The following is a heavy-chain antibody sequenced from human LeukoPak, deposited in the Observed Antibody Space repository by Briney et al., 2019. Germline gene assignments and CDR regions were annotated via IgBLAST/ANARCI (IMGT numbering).Heavy chain of an antibody. Sequence: SQTLSLTCTVSGGSISSGDYYWSWIRQPPGKGLEWIGYIYYRGSTYYNPSLKSRVTMSVDMSKNQFSLKLSSVTAADTAVYYCAREGSLPSYYYYYMDVWGKGTTVAVSS. CDR1: GGSISSGDYY. CDR2: IYYRGST. D-gene: IGHD6-19*01. V-gene: IGHV4-30-4*08. J-gene: IGHJ6*03. CDR3: AREGSLPSYYYYYMDV.